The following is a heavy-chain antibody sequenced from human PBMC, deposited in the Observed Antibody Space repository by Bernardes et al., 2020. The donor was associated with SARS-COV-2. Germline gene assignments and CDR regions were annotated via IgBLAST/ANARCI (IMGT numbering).Heavy chain of an antibody. Sequence: SETLSLTCSVSGGSISSFYWSWIRQPAGKGLEYIGRIYRSGSTKYNPSLQSRVTMSVDTSKNQISLTLTSVTAADAAIFYCARDVPRDYDHPNYWYSDLWGRGTLVTVSS. D-gene: IGHD4-17*01. CDR1: GGSISSFY. J-gene: IGHJ2*01. CDR3: ARDVPRDYDHPNYWYSDL. V-gene: IGHV4-4*07. CDR2: IYRSGST.